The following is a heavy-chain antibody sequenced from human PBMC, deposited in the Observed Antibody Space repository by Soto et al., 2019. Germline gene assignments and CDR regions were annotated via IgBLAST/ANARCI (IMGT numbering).Heavy chain of an antibody. CDR2: IWYDGSNK. J-gene: IGHJ5*02. Sequence: QVQLVESGGGVVQPGRSLRLSCAASGFTFSSYGMHWVRQAPGKGLEWVAVIWYDGSNKYYADSVKGRFTIARDNSKNTLYLQMNSLRAEDTAVYYCARDSYRVYDYVWGSYRPNWFDPWGQGTLVTVSS. D-gene: IGHD3-16*02. CDR1: GFTFSSYG. CDR3: ARDSYRVYDYVWGSYRPNWFDP. V-gene: IGHV3-33*01.